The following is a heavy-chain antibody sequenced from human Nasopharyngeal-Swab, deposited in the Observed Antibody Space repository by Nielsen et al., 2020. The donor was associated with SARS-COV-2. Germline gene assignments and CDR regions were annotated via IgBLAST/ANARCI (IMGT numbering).Heavy chain of an antibody. D-gene: IGHD1-26*01. Sequence: SVKVSCKASGGTFGSSGINWMRQAPGQGLEWMGGIIPMLGVTNYPQKFQGRLTMTTDTSTSTAYMELRSLSYDDTAVYFCARPDSGTYSRLDYWGQGTLVTVSS. V-gene: IGHV1-69*10. J-gene: IGHJ4*02. CDR1: GGTFGSSG. CDR3: ARPDSGTYSRLDY. CDR2: IIPMLGVT.